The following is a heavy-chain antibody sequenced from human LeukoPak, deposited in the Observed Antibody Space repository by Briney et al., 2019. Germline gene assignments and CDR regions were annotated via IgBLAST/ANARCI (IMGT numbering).Heavy chain of an antibody. CDR3: ARPLSSSWYYFDY. CDR2: ITSSGSYT. Sequence: TGGSRRRSCAASGFTFGDYYMSWIRQAPGKGLEWISYITSSGSYTQYADSVKARFTISRDNAKNSLYLQMNSLRADDTAVYYCARPLSSSWYYFDYWGQGTLVTVSS. D-gene: IGHD6-13*01. CDR1: GFTFGDYY. V-gene: IGHV3-11*03. J-gene: IGHJ4*02.